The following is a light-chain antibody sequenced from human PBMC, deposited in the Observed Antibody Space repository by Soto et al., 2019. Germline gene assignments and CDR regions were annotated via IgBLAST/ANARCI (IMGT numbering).Light chain of an antibody. Sequence: QSALTQPASVCGSPGQSITISCTGTSSDVGGYNYVSWYQQHPGKAPKLMIYDVSNRPSGVSNRFSGSKSGNTASLTISGLQAEDEADYSCSSYTSRSTLYVFGTGTKVTVL. CDR3: SSYTSRSTLYV. J-gene: IGLJ1*01. V-gene: IGLV2-14*01. CDR2: DVS. CDR1: SSDVGGYNY.